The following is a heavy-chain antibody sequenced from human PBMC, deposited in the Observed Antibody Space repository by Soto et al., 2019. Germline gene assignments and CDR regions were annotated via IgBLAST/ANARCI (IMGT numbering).Heavy chain of an antibody. Sequence: EVQLWESGGGLVQPGGSLRLSCAASGFTFSRYAMNWVRQAPGKGLEWVSSISYSDHSTYYADSVKGRFTISRDNSKDTLYLQMNNLRAEDTAVYYFARRGGSNGWGDFDSWGQGTLVSVSS. D-gene: IGHD6-19*01. CDR3: ARRGGSNGWGDFDS. CDR1: GFTFSRYA. V-gene: IGHV3-23*01. CDR2: ISYSDHST. J-gene: IGHJ4*02.